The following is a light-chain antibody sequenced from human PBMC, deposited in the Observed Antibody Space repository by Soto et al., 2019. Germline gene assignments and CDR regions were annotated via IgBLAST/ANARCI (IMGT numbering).Light chain of an antibody. Sequence: QSVLTQPPSASGSPGQSVTISCTGTNSDVGAYNYVSWYQQYPGKAPKVIIFEVNKRPSGVPDRFSGSKSGNTASLTVSGLQAEDEGDYYCSSYAGNTYPYVFGNGTKVTVL. J-gene: IGLJ1*01. CDR3: SSYAGNTYPYV. CDR1: NSDVGAYNY. V-gene: IGLV2-8*01. CDR2: EVN.